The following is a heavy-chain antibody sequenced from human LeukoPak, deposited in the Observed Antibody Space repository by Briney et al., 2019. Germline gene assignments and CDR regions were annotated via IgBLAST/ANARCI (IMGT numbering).Heavy chain of an antibody. Sequence: GESLKISCKGSGYTFSSYWIGWVRQMPGKGLEWMGFIYPDDSDTRYSPSFQGQVTISADKSISTAYRQWSSLKASDTAMYYCARLAYCSNDVCYSNYYYSMDVWGKGTTVTVSS. CDR1: GYTFSSYW. D-gene: IGHD2-8*01. CDR2: IYPDDSDT. CDR3: ARLAYCSNDVCYSNYYYSMDV. V-gene: IGHV5-51*01. J-gene: IGHJ6*03.